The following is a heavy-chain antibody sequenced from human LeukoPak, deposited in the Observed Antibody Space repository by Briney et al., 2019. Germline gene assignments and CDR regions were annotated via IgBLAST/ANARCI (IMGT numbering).Heavy chain of an antibody. Sequence: PSETLSLTCTVSGGSISSSSYYWGWIRQPPGKGLEWIGSIYYSGSTYYNPSLKSRVTISVDTSKNQFSLKLSSVTAADTAVYYCARLARGYSGYDTPLFDYWGQGTLVAVSS. CDR1: GGSISSSSYY. V-gene: IGHV4-39*01. D-gene: IGHD5-12*01. CDR2: IYYSGST. J-gene: IGHJ4*02. CDR3: ARLARGYSGYDTPLFDY.